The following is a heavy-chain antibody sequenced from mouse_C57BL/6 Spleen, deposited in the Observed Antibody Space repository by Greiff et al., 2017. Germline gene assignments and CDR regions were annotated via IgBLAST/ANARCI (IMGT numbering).Heavy chain of an antibody. D-gene: IGHD1-1*01. CDR2: IYPRDGST. V-gene: IGHV1-78*01. Sequence: QVQLKESDAELVKPGASVKISCKVSGYTFTDHTIHWMKQRPEQGLEWIGYIYPRDGSTKYNEKFKGKATLTADKSSSTAYMQLNSLTSEDSAVYFCARNRYYYGSSYYAMDYWGQGTSVTVSS. CDR1: GYTFTDHT. J-gene: IGHJ4*01. CDR3: ARNRYYYGSSYYAMDY.